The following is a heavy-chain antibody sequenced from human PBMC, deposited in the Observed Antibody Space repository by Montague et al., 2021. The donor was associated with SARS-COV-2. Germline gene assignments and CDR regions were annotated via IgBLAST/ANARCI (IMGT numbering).Heavy chain of an antibody. V-gene: IGHV2-5*02. CDR1: GFSLSTSGVG. Sequence: PALVKPTQTLTLTCTFSGFSLSTSGVGVGWIRQPPGKALEWLALIYWGDDKRYSPSLKTRLTITKDTSKNQVVLTMTNMDPVDTGTYYCANRLARHYDINANSWSPFDFWGPRTPVPVSS. D-gene: IGHD3-22*01. CDR2: IYWGDDK. J-gene: IGHJ4*02. CDR3: ANRLARHYDINANSWSPFDF.